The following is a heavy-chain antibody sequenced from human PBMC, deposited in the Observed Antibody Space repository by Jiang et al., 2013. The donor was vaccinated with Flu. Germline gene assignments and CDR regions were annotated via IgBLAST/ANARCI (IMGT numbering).Heavy chain of an antibody. Sequence: CKTSGYTFTSNAMHWVRQAPGQRLEWMGWINTGTGNRKYSQKFQGRVTMTTDTSTSTAYMELRSLRSDDTAVYYCARDTYYYDSSGYYPEGYYDYWGQGTLVTVSS. J-gene: IGHJ4*02. CDR3: ARDTYYYDSSGYYPEGYYDY. CDR1: GYTFTSNA. D-gene: IGHD3-22*01. V-gene: IGHV1-3*04. CDR2: INTGTGNR.